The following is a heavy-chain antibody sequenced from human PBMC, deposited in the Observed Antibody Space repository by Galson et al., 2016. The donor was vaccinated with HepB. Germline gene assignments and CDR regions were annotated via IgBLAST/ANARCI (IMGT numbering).Heavy chain of an antibody. CDR3: ARWNIALDY. CDR2: ISGSASIT. CDR1: GFPFSDNY. V-gene: IGHV3-11*06. J-gene: IGHJ4*02. Sequence: SLRLSCAASGFPFSDNYMSWIRQAPGKGPELVAYISGSASITNYADSVKGRFTISRDNAKRLLYLQMNSLRVEDTSVYYCARWNIALDYWGLGILVSVSS. D-gene: IGHD1/OR15-1a*01.